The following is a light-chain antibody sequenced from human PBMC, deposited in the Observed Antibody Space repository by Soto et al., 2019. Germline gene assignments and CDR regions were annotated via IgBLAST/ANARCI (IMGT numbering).Light chain of an antibody. CDR3: QQHGSSPPYT. Sequence: EIVLTQSPGTLSLSPGERATLSCRPSQSVSSSYLAWYQQKPGQAPRLLIYGASSRATGIPDRFSGSGSGTAFTLTISSLEPEDFAVYYWQQHGSSPPYTFGQGTKLEIK. CDR1: QSVSSSY. J-gene: IGKJ2*01. V-gene: IGKV3-20*01. CDR2: GAS.